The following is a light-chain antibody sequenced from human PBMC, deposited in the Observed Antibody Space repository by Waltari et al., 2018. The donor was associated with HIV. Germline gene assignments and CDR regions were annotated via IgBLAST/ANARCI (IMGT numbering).Light chain of an antibody. J-gene: IGLJ3*02. CDR1: NIGSKT. Sequence: SYVVTQSPSVSVAPGQPVWVPCWGANIGSKTLHWYQQKPGQAPVLVIYDDDNRPSGIPERFSGSNSGNTATLSISRVEAGDEADYYCQVWDVRSDHRVFGGGTKLTVV. CDR3: QVWDVRSDHRV. CDR2: DDD. V-gene: IGLV3-21*02.